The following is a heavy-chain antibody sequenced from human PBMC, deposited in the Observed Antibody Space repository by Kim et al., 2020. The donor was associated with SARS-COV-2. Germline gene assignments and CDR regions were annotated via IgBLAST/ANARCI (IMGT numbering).Heavy chain of an antibody. CDR3: ARDGDSGYDSYYYYYGMDV. Sequence: ASVKVSCKASGYTFTSYDINWVRQATGQGLEWMGWMNPNSGNTGYAQKLQGRVTMTRNTSISTAYMELSSLRSEDTAVYYCARDGDSGYDSYYYYYGMDVWGQGTTVTVSS. J-gene: IGHJ6*02. CDR1: GYTFTSYD. D-gene: IGHD5-12*01. CDR2: MNPNSGNT. V-gene: IGHV1-8*01.